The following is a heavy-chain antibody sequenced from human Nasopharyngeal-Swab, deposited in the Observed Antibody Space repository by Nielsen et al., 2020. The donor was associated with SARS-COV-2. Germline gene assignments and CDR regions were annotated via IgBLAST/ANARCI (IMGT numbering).Heavy chain of an antibody. V-gene: IGHV1-69*10. D-gene: IGHD4-17*01. CDR2: IIVNLGMT. J-gene: IGHJ4*02. CDR3: ATWGIGYGENAHATFDS. Sequence: SLKVSCNVSGGTFIKYAISWVRQAPGQGLEWMGGIIVNLGMTKYAQKFKDSVIINADESTGTAYMELSSLRSEDTAVYYCATWGIGYGENAHATFDSWGQGTQVTVSS. CDR1: GGTFIKYA.